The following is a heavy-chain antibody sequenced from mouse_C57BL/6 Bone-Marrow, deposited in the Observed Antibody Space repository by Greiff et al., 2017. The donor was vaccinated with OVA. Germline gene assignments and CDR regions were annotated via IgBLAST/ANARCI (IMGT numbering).Heavy chain of an antibody. CDR1: GYTFTSYW. Sequence: QVRLQQPGAELVKPGASVKLSCKASGYTFTSYWMHWVKQRPGQGLEWIGMIHPNSGSTNYNEKFKSKATLTVDKSSSTAYMQLSSLTSEDSAVYYCARGSVITTVVPFDYWGQGTTLTVSS. CDR3: ARGSVITTVVPFDY. CDR2: IHPNSGST. V-gene: IGHV1-64*01. J-gene: IGHJ2*01. D-gene: IGHD1-1*01.